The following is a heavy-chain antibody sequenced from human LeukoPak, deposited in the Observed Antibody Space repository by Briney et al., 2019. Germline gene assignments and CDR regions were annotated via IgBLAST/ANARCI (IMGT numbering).Heavy chain of an antibody. V-gene: IGHV3-21*04. D-gene: IGHD3-3*01. CDR2: ISGSSRYI. Sequence: GGSLRFSCVASGFTFSTYSLNWVRQAPGKGLEWVSSISGSSRYIYYADLVKGRFTISRDNSKNTVYLQMNSLRAEDTAVYYCAKDQIYDSLAPRYFDLWGRGTLVTVSS. CDR3: AKDQIYDSLAPRYFDL. CDR1: GFTFSTYS. J-gene: IGHJ2*01.